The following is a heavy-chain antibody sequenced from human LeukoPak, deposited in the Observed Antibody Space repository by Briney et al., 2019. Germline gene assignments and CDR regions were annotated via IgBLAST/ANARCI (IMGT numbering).Heavy chain of an antibody. CDR1: GFTFSSYS. D-gene: IGHD3-3*01. CDR2: ISSSSSYI. J-gene: IGHJ3*02. Sequence: GGSLRLSCAASGFTFSSYSMNWVRQAPGKGLEWVSSISSSSSYIYYADSVKGRFTISRDNAKNSLYLQMNSLRAEDTAVYYCARAHDFWSGYYFWGSANAFDIWGQGTMVTVSS. CDR3: ARAHDFWSGYYFWGSANAFDI. V-gene: IGHV3-21*01.